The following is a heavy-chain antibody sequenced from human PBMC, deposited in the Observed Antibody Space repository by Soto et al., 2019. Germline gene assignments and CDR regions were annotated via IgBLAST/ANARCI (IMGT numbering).Heavy chain of an antibody. Sequence: PSETLSLTCTVSGGSISSGDYYWTLIRQPPGKGLEWIGFIFYTGSPYYNPSLKSRVTISVDTSKNQFSLKLSSVTAADTAVYYCARRWGRTFDYWGQGTLVTVSS. V-gene: IGHV4-30-4*01. J-gene: IGHJ4*02. CDR3: ARRWGRTFDY. CDR2: IFYTGSP. CDR1: GGSISSGDYY. D-gene: IGHD7-27*01.